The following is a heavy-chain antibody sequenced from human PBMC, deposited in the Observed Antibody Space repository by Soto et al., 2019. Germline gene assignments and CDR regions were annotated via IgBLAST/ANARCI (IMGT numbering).Heavy chain of an antibody. J-gene: IGHJ6*02. V-gene: IGHV4-30-4*01. CDR3: ARGIGYCSGGSCYSYYGMDV. Sequence: SETLSLTCTVSGGSISSGDYYWSWIRQPPGKGLEWIGYINHSGSTNYNPSLKSRVTISVDTSKNQFSLKLSSVTAADTAVYYCARGIGYCSGGSCYSYYGMDVWGQGTTVTVSS. CDR1: GGSISSGDYY. D-gene: IGHD2-15*01. CDR2: INHSGST.